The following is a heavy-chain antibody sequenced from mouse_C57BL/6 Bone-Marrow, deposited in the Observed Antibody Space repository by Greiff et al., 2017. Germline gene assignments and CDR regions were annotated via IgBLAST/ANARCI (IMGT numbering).Heavy chain of an antibody. D-gene: IGHD2-2*01. CDR2: LRSKSSNYAT. CDR1: GFTFNTYA. Sequence: EVKLVESGGGLVQPKGSLKLSCAASGFTFNTYAMHWVRQAPGKGLEWVARLRSKSSNYATYYADSVKDRFTISRDDSQSMLYLQMNNLKTEDTAMYYCVRDRVRESSYAMDYWGQGTSVTVSS. J-gene: IGHJ4*01. V-gene: IGHV10-3*01. CDR3: VRDRVRESSYAMDY.